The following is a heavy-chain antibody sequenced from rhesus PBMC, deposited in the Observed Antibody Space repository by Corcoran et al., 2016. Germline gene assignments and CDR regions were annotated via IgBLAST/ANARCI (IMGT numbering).Heavy chain of an antibody. D-gene: IGHD2-21*01. CDR1: GFTFSSYW. V-gene: IGHV3S42*01. Sequence: EVQLVESGGGLAKPGGSLRLSCAASGFTFSSYWMNWVRQTPGKGLEWISAINSGGGSTYYADAVKARFTISRDNSKNTLSLQMNSLRAEDTAVYYCAKDGYCTGSGCYGYYYGLDSWGQGVVVTVSS. CDR3: AKDGYCTGSGCYGYYYGLDS. J-gene: IGHJ6*01. CDR2: INSGGGST.